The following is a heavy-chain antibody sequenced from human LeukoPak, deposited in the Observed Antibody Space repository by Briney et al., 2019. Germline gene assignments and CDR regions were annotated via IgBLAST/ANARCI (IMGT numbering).Heavy chain of an antibody. CDR3: GSSADGYIDY. J-gene: IGHJ4*02. V-gene: IGHV3-74*01. CDR2: ISTAGSTT. Sequence: PGGSLRLSCAGSGFTFISHLMHWVRQAPGKGLVWVSRISTAGSTTLSSASVKGRFTMSKDNAKNTLYLQMNSLRAEDTAVYYCGSSADGYIDYWGQGTLVSVSS. D-gene: IGHD6-13*01. CDR1: GFTFISHL.